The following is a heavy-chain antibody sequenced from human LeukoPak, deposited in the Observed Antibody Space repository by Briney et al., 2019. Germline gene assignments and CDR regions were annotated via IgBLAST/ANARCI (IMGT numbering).Heavy chain of an antibody. D-gene: IGHD6-19*01. CDR1: GFTFGGSG. CDR3: AKSIPTIAVAVSTRQ. CDR2: IRYDGSDK. V-gene: IGHV3-30*02. J-gene: IGHJ4*02. Sequence: GGSLRPSCAASGFTFGGSGMHWVRQAPGKGLEWVAFIRYDGSDKHYADSVKGRFTISRDNSKNTLYLQMNSLRAEDTAVYYCAKSIPTIAVAVSTRQWGQGTLVTVSS.